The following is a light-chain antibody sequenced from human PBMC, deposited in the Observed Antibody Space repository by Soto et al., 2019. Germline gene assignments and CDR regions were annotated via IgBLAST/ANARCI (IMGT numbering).Light chain of an antibody. J-gene: IGKJ4*01. V-gene: IGKV1-39*01. CDR1: QSISDS. CDR3: QQSFSFPAT. CDR2: AAS. Sequence: DIQMTQSPSSLSASVGDRVTITCRASQSISDSLNWYQHKPGTAPKLLIYAASSLQSGDPSRFSGGGSGTDFTLTISSLQPEDFVTYFCQQSFSFPATFGGGTKVEIK.